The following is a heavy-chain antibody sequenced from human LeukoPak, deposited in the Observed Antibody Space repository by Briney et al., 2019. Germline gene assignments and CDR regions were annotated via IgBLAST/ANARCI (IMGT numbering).Heavy chain of an antibody. CDR1: GFTFSSYA. J-gene: IGHJ4*02. CDR2: ISGSGGST. V-gene: IGHV3-23*01. CDR3: ARDLTRVGSSGYGPFDY. Sequence: HAGGSLRLSCAASGFTFSSYAMSWVRQAPGKGLEWVSAISGSGGSTYYADSVKGRFTISRDNSKNTLYLQMNSLRAEDTAVYYCARDLTRVGSSGYGPFDYWGQGTLVTVSS. D-gene: IGHD3-22*01.